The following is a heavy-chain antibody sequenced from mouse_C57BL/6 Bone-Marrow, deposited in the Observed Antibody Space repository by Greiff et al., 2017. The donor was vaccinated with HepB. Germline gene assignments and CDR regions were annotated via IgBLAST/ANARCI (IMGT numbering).Heavy chain of an antibody. D-gene: IGHD2-3*01. CDR3: ARHEEYDGYSTWFAY. CDR2: FYPGSGSI. Sequence: KQSCKASGYTFTEYTIHWVKQRSGQGLEWIGWFYPGSGSIKYNEKFKDKATLTADKSSSTVYMELSRLTSEDSAVYFCARHEEYDGYSTWFAYWGQGTLVTVSA. V-gene: IGHV1-62-2*01. CDR1: GYTFTEYT. J-gene: IGHJ3*01.